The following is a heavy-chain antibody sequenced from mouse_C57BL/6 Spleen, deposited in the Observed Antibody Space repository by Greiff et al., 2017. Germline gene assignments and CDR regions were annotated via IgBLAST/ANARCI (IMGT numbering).Heavy chain of an antibody. D-gene: IGHD2-1*01. V-gene: IGHV1-53*01. Sequence: QVQLQQPGTELVKPGASVKLSCKASGYTFTSYRMHWVKQRPGQGLEWIGNINPSNGGTNYNEKFKGKATLTVDKSSSTAYMQLSSLTSEDSAVYYCARDGNYSYYYAMDYWGQGTSVTVSS. CDR1: GYTFTSYR. CDR2: INPSNGGT. CDR3: ARDGNYSYYYAMDY. J-gene: IGHJ4*01.